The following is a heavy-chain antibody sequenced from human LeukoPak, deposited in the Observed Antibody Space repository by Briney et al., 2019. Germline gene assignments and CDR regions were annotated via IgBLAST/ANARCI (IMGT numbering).Heavy chain of an antibody. D-gene: IGHD3-10*01. CDR3: AKARYYGSGSYYLANPPSPPPYAFDI. V-gene: IGHV3-23*01. J-gene: IGHJ3*02. CDR1: GFTFSSYG. CDR2: ISSSGSNT. Sequence: PGGSLRLSCAASGFTFSSYGMSWVRQAPGKGLEWVSSISSSGSNTYYADSVKGRFTISRDNSKNSLYLQMNSLRAEDTAVYYCAKARYYGSGSYYLANPPSPPPYAFDIWGQGTMVTVSS.